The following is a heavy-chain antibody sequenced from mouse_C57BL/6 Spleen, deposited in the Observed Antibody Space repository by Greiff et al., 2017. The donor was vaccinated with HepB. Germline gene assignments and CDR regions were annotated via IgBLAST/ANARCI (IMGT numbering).Heavy chain of an antibody. Sequence: VKLMESGAELVRPGASVTLSCKASGYTFTDYEMHWVKQTPVHGLEWIGAIDPETGGTAYNQKFKGKAILTADKSSSTAYMELRSLTSEDSAVYYCTRWEDGNYEDYWGQGTTLTVSS. CDR1: GYTFTDYE. CDR2: IDPETGGT. V-gene: IGHV1-15*01. CDR3: TRWEDGNYEDY. J-gene: IGHJ2*01. D-gene: IGHD2-1*01.